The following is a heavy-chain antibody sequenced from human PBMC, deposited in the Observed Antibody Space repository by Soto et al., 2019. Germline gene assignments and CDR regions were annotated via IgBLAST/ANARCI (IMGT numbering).Heavy chain of an antibody. V-gene: IGHV3-21*01. CDR1: GFTFSSYA. Sequence: VQLVESGGGVVQPGRSLRLSCAASGFTFSSYAMHWVRLAPGKGLEWVSSISSSSTYIFYADSVKGRFTISRDNAKNSLYLEMNSLRDEDTAVYYCVGGGQLDPWGQGTLVTVTS. CDR2: ISSSSTYI. D-gene: IGHD3-16*01. CDR3: VGGGQLDP. J-gene: IGHJ5*02.